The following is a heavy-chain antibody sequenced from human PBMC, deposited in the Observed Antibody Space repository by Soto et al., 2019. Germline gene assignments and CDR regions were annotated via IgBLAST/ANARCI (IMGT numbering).Heavy chain of an antibody. D-gene: IGHD4-4*01. Sequence: GASVKVSCKASGYTFTGYYMHWVRQAPGQGLEWMGWINPNSGGTNYAQKFQGCVTMTRDTSISTAYMELSRLRSDDTAVYYCARDNLQPNYYYYGMDVWGQGTTVTVSS. CDR1: GYTFTGYY. CDR2: INPNSGGT. V-gene: IGHV1-2*04. CDR3: ARDNLQPNYYYYGMDV. J-gene: IGHJ6*02.